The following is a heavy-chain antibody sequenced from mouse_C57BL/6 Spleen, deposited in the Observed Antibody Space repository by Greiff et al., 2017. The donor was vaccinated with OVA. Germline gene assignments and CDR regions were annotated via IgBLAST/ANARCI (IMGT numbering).Heavy chain of an antibody. Sequence: QVQLQQSGAELVKPGASVKLSCKASGYTFTSYWMQWVKQRPGQGLEWIGEIDPSDSYTNYNQKFKGKATLTVDTSSSTAYMQLSSLTSEDSAVYYCARGAQARDYWGQGTTLTVSS. J-gene: IGHJ2*01. CDR3: ARGAQARDY. CDR2: IDPSDSYT. V-gene: IGHV1-50*01. CDR1: GYTFTSYW. D-gene: IGHD3-2*02.